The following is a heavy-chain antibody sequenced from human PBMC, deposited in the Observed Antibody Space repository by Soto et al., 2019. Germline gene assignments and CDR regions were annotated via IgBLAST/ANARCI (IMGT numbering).Heavy chain of an antibody. J-gene: IGHJ4*02. CDR2: IAYDGRNK. Sequence: PGGSLRLSCAASGFTFSSYAMHWVRQAPGNGLEWVAVIAYDGRNKYYADSVKGRFTISRDNSKNTLYLQMNSLRIEDTAVYYCAREMERVFDYWGQGTLVTVSS. V-gene: IGHV3-30*04. CDR3: AREMERVFDY. D-gene: IGHD1-1*01. CDR1: GFTFSSYA.